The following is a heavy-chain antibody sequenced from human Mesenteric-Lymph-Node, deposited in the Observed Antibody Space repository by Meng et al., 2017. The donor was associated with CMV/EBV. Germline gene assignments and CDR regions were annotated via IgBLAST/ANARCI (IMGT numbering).Heavy chain of an antibody. V-gene: IGHV4-59*12. CDR2: IYYSGST. D-gene: IGHD1-1*01. CDR1: GGSISSYY. CDR3: ARDTGNWNPFDY. Sequence: GSLRLSCTVSGGSISSYYWSWIRQPPGKGLEWIGYIYYSGSTNYNPSLKSRVTISVDTSKNQFSLQLNSVTPEDTAVYYCARDTGNWNPFDYWGQGTLVTVSS. J-gene: IGHJ4*02.